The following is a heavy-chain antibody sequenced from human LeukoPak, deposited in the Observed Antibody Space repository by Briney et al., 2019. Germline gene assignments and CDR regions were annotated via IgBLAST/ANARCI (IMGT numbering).Heavy chain of an antibody. CDR3: AREIPVAGKRSWFDP. Sequence: GGSLRLSCAVSGFAFSSFAMQWVRQAPGKGLEWVAVISYDGSNKYYADSVKGRFTISRDNAKNSLYLYMNSLRAEDTAIYYCAREIPVAGKRSWFDPWGQGTLVTVSS. V-gene: IGHV3-30*04. D-gene: IGHD6-19*01. J-gene: IGHJ5*02. CDR2: ISYDGSNK. CDR1: GFAFSSFA.